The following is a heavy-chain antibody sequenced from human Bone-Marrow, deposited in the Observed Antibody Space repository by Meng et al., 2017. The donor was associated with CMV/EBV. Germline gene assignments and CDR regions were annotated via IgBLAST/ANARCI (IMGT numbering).Heavy chain of an antibody. V-gene: IGHV3-11*04. CDR2: ISRSGSSM. CDR3: ASDGKTVDY. D-gene: IGHD4-17*01. CDR1: GFTFSNYA. J-gene: IGHJ4*02. Sequence: GESLKISCAASGFTFSNYAMSWVRQAPGKGLEWVSYISRSGSSMYYADSVKGRFTISRDNAKNSLYLQMNSLRAEDTAVYYCASDGKTVDYWGQGTLVTVSS.